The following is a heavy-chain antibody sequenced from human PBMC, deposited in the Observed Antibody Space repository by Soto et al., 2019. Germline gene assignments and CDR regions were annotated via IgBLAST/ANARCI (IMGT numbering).Heavy chain of an antibody. CDR2: IAYDGNEK. Sequence: QVQLVESGGGVVQPGTSLRLSCAASGFTFKTHAMHWVRQAPGKGLEWMAVIAYDGNEKFYADSVKGRFTISRDNSRNALYLQINPPRNEDTAVYYCGKDVGDYVPYYYGVDVWGQGTTVTVSS. V-gene: IGHV3-30*18. CDR3: GKDVGDYVPYYYGVDV. D-gene: IGHD1-26*01. J-gene: IGHJ6*02. CDR1: GFTFKTHA.